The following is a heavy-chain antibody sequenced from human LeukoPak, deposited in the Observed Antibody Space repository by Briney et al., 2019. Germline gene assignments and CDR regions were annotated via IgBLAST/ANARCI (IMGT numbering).Heavy chain of an antibody. CDR1: GFTVSSSY. V-gene: IGHV3-53*01. D-gene: IGHD2-15*01. CDR3: AREVASIPSYFDS. Sequence: GGSLRLSCVVSGFTVSSSYMYWVRQAPGKGLEWVSFFYRGETTYYAESVRGRFTISRDISKNTLYLLMNSLIPEDTAVYYCAREVASIPSYFDSWGQGTLVTVSS. CDR2: FYRGETT. J-gene: IGHJ4*02.